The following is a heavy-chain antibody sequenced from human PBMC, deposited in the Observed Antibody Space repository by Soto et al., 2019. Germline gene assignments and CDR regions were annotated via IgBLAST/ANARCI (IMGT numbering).Heavy chain of an antibody. J-gene: IGHJ4*02. V-gene: IGHV3-30*18. CDR1: GFTFSSYG. Sequence: GGSLRLSCAASGFTFSSYGMHWVRQAPGKGLEWVAVISYDGSNKYYADSVKGRFTISRDNSKNTLYLQMNSLRAEDTAVYYCAKDRMIVVVTALDYWGQGTLVTVSS. D-gene: IGHD3-22*01. CDR3: AKDRMIVVVTALDY. CDR2: ISYDGSNK.